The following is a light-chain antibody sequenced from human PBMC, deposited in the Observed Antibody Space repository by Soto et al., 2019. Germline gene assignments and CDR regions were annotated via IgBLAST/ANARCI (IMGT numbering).Light chain of an antibody. Sequence: EIVLTQSPGTLSLSPGERATLSCRASQSISGTFLAWYQHKPGQAPRVLIYGASRRATDIPDRFSGSGSGRDFTLTISRLEPADFALHYCHQYYSSRPFGQGTKVEMK. CDR3: HQYYSSRP. CDR1: QSISGTF. V-gene: IGKV3-20*01. J-gene: IGKJ1*01. CDR2: GAS.